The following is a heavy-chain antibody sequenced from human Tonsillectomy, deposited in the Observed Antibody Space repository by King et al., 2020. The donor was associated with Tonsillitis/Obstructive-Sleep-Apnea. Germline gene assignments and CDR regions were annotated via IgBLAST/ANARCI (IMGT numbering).Heavy chain of an antibody. CDR2: ISSSGSTI. Sequence: VQLVESGGGLVQPGGSLRLSCAASGFTFSSYEMNWVRQAPGKGLEWVSYISSSGSTIYYADSVKGRFTTSRDNAKNSLYLQMNSLRAEDTAVYYCARDPPTVTTEYYYYYYMDVWGKGTTVTVSS. J-gene: IGHJ6*03. CDR1: GFTFSSYE. D-gene: IGHD4-11*01. CDR3: ARDPPTVTTEYYYYYYMDV. V-gene: IGHV3-48*03.